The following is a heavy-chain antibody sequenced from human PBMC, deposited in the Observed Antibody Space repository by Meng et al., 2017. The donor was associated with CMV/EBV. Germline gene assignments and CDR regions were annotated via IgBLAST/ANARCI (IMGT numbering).Heavy chain of an antibody. J-gene: IGHJ6*02. D-gene: IGHD1-26*01. CDR2: IYYSGST. CDR1: GFTFSSYS. CDR3: ARSFDRNYYYYGIDV. Sequence: ESLKISCAASGFTFSSYSMNWVRQAPGKGLEWIGNIYYSGSTYYNPSLKSRVIMSVDTSKNQFSLKLFSVTAADTAVYYCARSFDRNYYYYGIDVWGQGTTVTVSS. V-gene: IGHV4-59*04.